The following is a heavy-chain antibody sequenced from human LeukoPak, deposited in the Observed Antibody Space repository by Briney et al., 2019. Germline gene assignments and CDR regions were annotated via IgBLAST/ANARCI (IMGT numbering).Heavy chain of an antibody. J-gene: IGHJ4*02. CDR3: VRILVGVTDS. CDR2: IYYSGST. V-gene: IGHV4-39*01. D-gene: IGHD1-26*01. Sequence: SETLSLTCTVSGGSISSSNYYWGWIRQPPGKGLECIGSIYYSGSTFYNPSLKSRVTISVDTSKNQFSLRLSSVTAADTAVYYCVRILVGVTDSWGQGTLVTVSS. CDR1: GGSISSSNYY.